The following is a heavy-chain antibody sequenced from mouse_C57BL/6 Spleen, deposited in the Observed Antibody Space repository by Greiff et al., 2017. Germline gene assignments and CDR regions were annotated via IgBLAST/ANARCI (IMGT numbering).Heavy chain of an antibody. J-gene: IGHJ2*01. CDR2: ISYDGSN. D-gene: IGHD1-1*01. CDR1: GYSITSGYY. CDR3: AREDYGFDY. V-gene: IGHV3-6*01. Sequence: EVKLMESGPGLVKPSLSLSLTCSVTGYSITSGYYWNWIRQFPGNKLEWMGYISYDGSNNYNPSLKNRISITRDTSKNQFFLKLNSVTTEDTATYYCAREDYGFDYWGQGTTLTVSS.